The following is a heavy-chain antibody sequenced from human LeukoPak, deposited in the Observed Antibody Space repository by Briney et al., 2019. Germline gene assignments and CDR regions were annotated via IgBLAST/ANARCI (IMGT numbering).Heavy chain of an antibody. CDR2: IYPGDSDT. V-gene: IGHV5-51*01. Sequence: GESLKISCQGFGYRFTSYWIGWVRQMPGKSLEWMGIIYPGDSDTRYSPSFQGQVTISVDKSISTAYLQWSSLKASDTAMYYCARQDDYDRSGYTDYWGQGTLVTVSS. D-gene: IGHD3-22*01. CDR1: GYRFTSYW. CDR3: ARQDDYDRSGYTDY. J-gene: IGHJ4*02.